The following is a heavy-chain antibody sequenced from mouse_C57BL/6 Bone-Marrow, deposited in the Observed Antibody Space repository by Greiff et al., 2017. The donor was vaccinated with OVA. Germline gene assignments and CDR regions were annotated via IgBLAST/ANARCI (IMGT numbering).Heavy chain of an antibody. V-gene: IGHV8-12*01. CDR3: ARRARSYDGSSFYYAMDY. CDR1: GFSLSTSGMG. J-gene: IGHJ4*01. D-gene: IGHD1-1*01. Sequence: QVTLKESGPGILQSSQTLSLTCSFSGFSLSTSGMGVSWIRQPSGKGLEWLAHIYWDDDKRYNPSLKSRLTISKDTSRNQVFLKITSVDTADTATYYCARRARSYDGSSFYYAMDYWGQGTSVTVSS. CDR2: IYWDDDK.